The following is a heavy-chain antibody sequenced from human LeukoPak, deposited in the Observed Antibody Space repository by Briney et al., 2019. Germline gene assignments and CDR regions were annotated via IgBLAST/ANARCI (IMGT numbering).Heavy chain of an antibody. CDR2: ISYDGSNK. J-gene: IGHJ4*02. CDR3: ARLYSSGWYADH. CDR1: GFSFSTRG. Sequence: PGGSLRLSCAASGFSFSTRGMHWVRQAPGKGREWVAAISYDGSNKYYADSVKDRFTISRDNSKNTLDLQMNSLRAEDTAVYYCARLYSSGWYADHWGQGTLVTVSS. D-gene: IGHD6-19*01. V-gene: IGHV3-33*01.